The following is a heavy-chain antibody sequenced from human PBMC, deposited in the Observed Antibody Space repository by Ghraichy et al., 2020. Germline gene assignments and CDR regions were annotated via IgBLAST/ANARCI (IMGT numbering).Heavy chain of an antibody. J-gene: IGHJ3*02. V-gene: IGHV1-69*13. CDR3: ARDGYYDSSGYGAFDI. D-gene: IGHD3-22*01. CDR2: IIPIFGTA. CDR1: GGTFSSYA. Sequence: SVKVSCKASGGTFSSYAISWVRQAPGQGLEWMGGIIPIFGTANYAQKFQGRVTITADESTSTAYMELSSLRSEDTAVYYCARDGYYDSSGYGAFDIWGQGTMVTVSS.